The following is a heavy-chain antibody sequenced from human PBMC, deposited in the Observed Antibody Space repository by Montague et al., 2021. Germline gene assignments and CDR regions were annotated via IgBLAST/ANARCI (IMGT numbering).Heavy chain of an antibody. J-gene: IGHJ6*02. CDR3: ARHVIGNYGMDV. Sequence: SETLSLTCTVSGGSISSSSYYWGWIRQPPGKGLEWTGSIYYSGSTYYNPSLKSRVTISVDTSKNQFSLKLSSVTAADTAVYYCARHVIGNYGMDVWGQGTTVTVSS. CDR2: IYYSGST. D-gene: IGHD3-16*02. CDR1: GGSISSSSYY. V-gene: IGHV4-39*01.